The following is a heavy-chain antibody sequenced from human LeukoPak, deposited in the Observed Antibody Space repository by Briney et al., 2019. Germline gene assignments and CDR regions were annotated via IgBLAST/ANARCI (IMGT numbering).Heavy chain of an antibody. CDR1: GFTFSSYS. V-gene: IGHV3-48*04. CDR2: IGISSSIV. Sequence: PGGSLRLSCAASGFTFSSYSMNWVRQAPGEGLQRVSHIGISSSIVYYADSVTGRFTISRDNAKNSLYLQMNSLRVEDTAVYYCARDGGTEWGQGTLVTVSS. D-gene: IGHD3-16*01. J-gene: IGHJ4*02. CDR3: ARDGGTE.